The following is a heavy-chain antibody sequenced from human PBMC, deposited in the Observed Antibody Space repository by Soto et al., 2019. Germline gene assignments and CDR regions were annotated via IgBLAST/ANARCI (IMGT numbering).Heavy chain of an antibody. V-gene: IGHV3-64D*06. CDR3: VKSGYSSSWYYFDY. D-gene: IGHD6-13*01. J-gene: IGHJ4*02. Sequence: GGSLRLSCSASGFTFISYAMHCVRHSAGKGLEYVSAISSNGGSTYYADSVKGRFTISRDNSKNTLYLQMSSLRAEDTAVYYCVKSGYSSSWYYFDYWGQGTLVTVSS. CDR1: GFTFISYA. CDR2: ISSNGGST.